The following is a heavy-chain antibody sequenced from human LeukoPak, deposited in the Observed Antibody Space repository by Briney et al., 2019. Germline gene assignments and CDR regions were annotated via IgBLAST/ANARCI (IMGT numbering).Heavy chain of an antibody. CDR1: GFTFSSYG. V-gene: IGHV3-30*02. D-gene: IGHD3-22*01. J-gene: IGHJ4*02. Sequence: PGASLRLSCAASGFTFSSYGMHWVRQAPGKGLEWVAFIRYDGSNKYYADSVKGRFTISRDNSKNTLYLQMNSLRAEDTAVYYCAKDQYYYDSSGYYFINWGQGTPVTVSS. CDR2: IRYDGSNK. CDR3: AKDQYYYDSSGYYFIN.